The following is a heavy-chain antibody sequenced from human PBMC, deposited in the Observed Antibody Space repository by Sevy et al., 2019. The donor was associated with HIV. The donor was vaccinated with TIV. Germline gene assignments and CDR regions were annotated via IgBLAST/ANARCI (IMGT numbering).Heavy chain of an antibody. CDR2: ISSSSSYI. V-gene: IGHV3-21*01. D-gene: IGHD3-10*01. CDR3: ARSGVYYGSGTTDGFDP. Sequence: GGSLRLSCAASGFTFSSYSMNWLRQAPGKGLEWVSSISSSSSYIYYADSVKGRFTISRDNAKNSLYLQMNSLRAEDTAVYYCARSGVYYGSGTTDGFDPWGQGTLVTVSS. CDR1: GFTFSSYS. J-gene: IGHJ5*02.